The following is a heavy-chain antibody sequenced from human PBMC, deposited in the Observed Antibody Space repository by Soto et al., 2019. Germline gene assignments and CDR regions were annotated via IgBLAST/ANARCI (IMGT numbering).Heavy chain of an antibody. J-gene: IGHJ3*02. Sequence: QVQLVESGGGVVQPGRSLRLSCAASGFIFSRYDMHWLRQAPGKGLEWVALISSDGSNKYYADSVKGRFTISRDNSKNTLYLHMSSLRAEDAAMYYCAKVGSSWFEGAFDIWGQGTMVTVSS. D-gene: IGHD6-13*01. V-gene: IGHV3-30*18. CDR3: AKVGSSWFEGAFDI. CDR1: GFIFSRYD. CDR2: ISSDGSNK.